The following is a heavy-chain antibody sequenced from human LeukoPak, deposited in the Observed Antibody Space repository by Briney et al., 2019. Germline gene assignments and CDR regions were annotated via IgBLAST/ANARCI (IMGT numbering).Heavy chain of an antibody. J-gene: IGHJ2*01. CDR3: AREPGRVGGVSPLWYFDL. CDR1: GGSISSYY. V-gene: IGHV4-59*01. Sequence: PSETLSLTCTVSGGSISSYYWSWIRQPPGKGLEWIGYIYYSGSTNYNPSLKSRVTISVDTSKNQFSLKLSSVTAADTAVYYCAREPGRVGGVSPLWYFDLWGRGTLVTVSS. D-gene: IGHD6-13*01. CDR2: IYYSGST.